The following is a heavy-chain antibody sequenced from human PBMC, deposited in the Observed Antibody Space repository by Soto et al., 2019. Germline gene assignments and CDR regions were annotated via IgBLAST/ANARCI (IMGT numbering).Heavy chain of an antibody. CDR3: ARSGRNYYYYGMDV. Sequence: QVQLQESGPGLVKPSQTLSLTCSVSGGSISSGGYYWSWIRQPPGKGLEWIGYINYSANTHCNPSLKRRVSISADTSKNQFSLNLSSVTAADTAVYYCARSGRNYYYYGMDVWGQGTTVTVSS. D-gene: IGHD1-26*01. CDR2: INYSANT. CDR1: GGSISSGGYY. V-gene: IGHV4-31*02. J-gene: IGHJ6*02.